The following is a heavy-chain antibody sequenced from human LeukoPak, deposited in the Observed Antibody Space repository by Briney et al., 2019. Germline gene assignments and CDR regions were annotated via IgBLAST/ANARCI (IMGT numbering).Heavy chain of an antibody. J-gene: IGHJ5*02. CDR1: GGSISSSSYY. V-gene: IGHV4-39*01. Sequence: SETLSLTCTISGGSISSSSYYWGWIRQPPGKGLEWFGSIYYSGSTYYNPSLKGRVTISVDTSKNPFSLKLSSVPAADTAVYYCATEPLMITFGGVIVPDWFDPWGQGTLVTVSS. CDR3: ATEPLMITFGGVIVPDWFDP. D-gene: IGHD3-16*02. CDR2: IYYSGST.